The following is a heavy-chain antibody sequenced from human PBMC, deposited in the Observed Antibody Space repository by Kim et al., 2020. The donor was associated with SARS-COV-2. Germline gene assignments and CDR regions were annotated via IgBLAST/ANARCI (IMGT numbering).Heavy chain of an antibody. CDR3: TLGVLWFGELPGY. J-gene: IGHJ4*02. CDR1: GFTYSNNV. CDR2: ISGSGGTT. Sequence: GGSLRLSCAASGFTYSNNVMSWVRQAPGKGLEWVSAISGSGGTTYYADAVKGRFTISRDNFKNTLYLQMNSLRVEDTAVYYCTLGVLWFGELPGYWGQGTLVTVSS. V-gene: IGHV3-23*01. D-gene: IGHD3-10*01.